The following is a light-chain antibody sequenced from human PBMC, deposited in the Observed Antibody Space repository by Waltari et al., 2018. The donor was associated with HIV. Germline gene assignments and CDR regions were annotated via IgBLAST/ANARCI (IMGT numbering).Light chain of an antibody. J-gene: IGKJ2*01. CDR2: AAS. CDR1: EDINEF. Sequence: GDRATITCRASEDINEFLAWYQQKPGVAPKLLIYAASTLEDEVPSRFSGSGSGTDFTLTISSLQPEDFATYFCQQLNTYPPDTFGPGTKLEI. CDR3: QQLNTYPPDT. V-gene: IGKV1-9*01.